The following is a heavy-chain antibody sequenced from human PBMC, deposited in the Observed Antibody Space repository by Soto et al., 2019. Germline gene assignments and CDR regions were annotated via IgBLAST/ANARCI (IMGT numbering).Heavy chain of an antibody. CDR3: ASLKDIAVAGTVYYYYYYGMDV. Sequence: GGSLRLSCAASGFTFSSYSMNWIRQAPGKGLEWVSSISSSSSYIYYADSVKGRFTISRDNAKNSLYLQMNSLRAEDTAVYYCASLKDIAVAGTVYYYYYYGMDVWGQGTTVTVSS. D-gene: IGHD6-19*01. J-gene: IGHJ6*02. V-gene: IGHV3-21*01. CDR2: ISSSSSYI. CDR1: GFTFSSYS.